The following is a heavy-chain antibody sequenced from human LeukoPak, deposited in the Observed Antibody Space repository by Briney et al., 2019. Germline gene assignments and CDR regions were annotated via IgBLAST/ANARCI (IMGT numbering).Heavy chain of an antibody. CDR3: AKDSGSSGWYYFDY. V-gene: IGHV3-30*02. D-gene: IGHD6-19*01. CDR1: GFTFSSYG. J-gene: IGHJ4*02. Sequence: GGSLRLSCAASGFTFSSYGMHWVRQAPGKGLEWVAFIRYDGSNKYYADSVKGRFTISKDNSKNTLYLQMNSLRAEDTAVYYCAKDSGSSGWYYFDYWGQGTLVTVSS. CDR2: IRYDGSNK.